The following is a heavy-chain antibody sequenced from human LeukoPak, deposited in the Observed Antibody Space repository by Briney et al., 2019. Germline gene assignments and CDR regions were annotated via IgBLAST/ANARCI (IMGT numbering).Heavy chain of an antibody. V-gene: IGHV3-30*02. J-gene: IGHJ4*02. CDR2: IRYDASWR. CDR1: GFIFSAYG. CDR3: ARPVVTTLAGTYYVDY. D-gene: IGHD1-1*01. Sequence: GSLRLSCAASGFIFSAYGMHWVRQAPGKGLEWVSFIRYDASWRFYGDSVKGRFTISRDDAKNTVYLQMDSLRTEDTAVYYCARPVVTTLAGTYYVDYWGQGTLVTVSS.